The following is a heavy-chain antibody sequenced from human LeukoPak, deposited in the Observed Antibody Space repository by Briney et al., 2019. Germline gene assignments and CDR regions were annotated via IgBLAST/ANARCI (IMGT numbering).Heavy chain of an antibody. D-gene: IGHD3-10*01. CDR3: ARDKAVWFGEYVGSYYFDH. V-gene: IGHV3-11*06. CDR2: ISSSSSYT. Sequence: GGSLRLSCSASGFTFSDYYMSWIRQAPGRGLEWVSYISSSSSYTDYADSVKGRFTISRDNAKNSLYLQMNSLRAEDTAVYYCARDKAVWFGEYVGSYYFDHWGQGTLVTVSS. J-gene: IGHJ4*02. CDR1: GFTFSDYY.